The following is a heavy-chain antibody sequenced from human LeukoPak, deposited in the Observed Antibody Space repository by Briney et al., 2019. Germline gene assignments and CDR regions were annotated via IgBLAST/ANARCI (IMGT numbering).Heavy chain of an antibody. J-gene: IGHJ4*02. CDR1: GSPFRNYW. CDR3: ASLQTDPTIVNGF. CDR2: IKRDGCER. D-gene: IGHD5-24*01. Sequence: GGSLRLYCEVSGSPFRNYWMSWIREVPGKGLECLACIKRDGCERHYVDSVRGRFTVSTDSAKNSLVLQINNLRAEDTAVYYCASLQTDPTIVNGFWGQGTLVTVSS. V-gene: IGHV3-7*01.